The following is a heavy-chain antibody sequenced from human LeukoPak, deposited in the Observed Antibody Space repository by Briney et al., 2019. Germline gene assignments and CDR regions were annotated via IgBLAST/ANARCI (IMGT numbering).Heavy chain of an antibody. J-gene: IGHJ4*02. V-gene: IGHV3-21*01. Sequence: GGSLRLSCAASGFTFSSYSMNWVRQARGKGLEWVSSISSSSSYIYYADSVKGRFTTSRDNAKNSLYLQMNSLRAEDTAVYYCARDQGSSSWFDYWGQGTLVTVSS. CDR2: ISSSSSYI. D-gene: IGHD6-13*01. CDR1: GFTFSSYS. CDR3: ARDQGSSSWFDY.